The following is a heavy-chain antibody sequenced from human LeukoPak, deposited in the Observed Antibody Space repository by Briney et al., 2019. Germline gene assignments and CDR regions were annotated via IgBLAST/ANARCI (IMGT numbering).Heavy chain of an antibody. D-gene: IGHD6-19*01. V-gene: IGHV1-24*01. CDR1: GYTLTELS. J-gene: IGHJ4*02. Sequence: ASVKVSCKASGYTLTELSMHWVRQAPGKGLEWMGGFDPEDGETIYAQKFQGRVTMTEDTSTDTAYMELSSLRSEDTAVYYCATDRLGIAVAGTLFDYWGQGTLVTVSS. CDR3: ATDRLGIAVAGTLFDY. CDR2: FDPEDGET.